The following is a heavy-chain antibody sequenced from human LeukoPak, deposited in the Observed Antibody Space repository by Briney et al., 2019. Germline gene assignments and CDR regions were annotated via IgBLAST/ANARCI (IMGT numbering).Heavy chain of an antibody. CDR2: ISSSGVMA. Sequence: GGSLRLSCAASGFVFSDYYMSWIRQAPGKGLEWVSFISSSGVMAYYGESMKGRFTISRDNAKNTVFLQMTDLRAEDTAVYYCSRERDFLASEFRQRYYWPQGTLVPVAS. V-gene: IGHV3-11*01. CDR3: SRERDFLASEFRQRYY. CDR1: GFVFSDYY. D-gene: IGHD2-21*01. J-gene: IGHJ4*02.